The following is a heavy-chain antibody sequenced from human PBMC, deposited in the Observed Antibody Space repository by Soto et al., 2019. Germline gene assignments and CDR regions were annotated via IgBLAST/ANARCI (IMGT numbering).Heavy chain of an antibody. CDR3: ARDQGGELAVAVPFDP. V-gene: IGHV3-11*05. D-gene: IGHD6-19*01. CDR2: ISSSSSYT. J-gene: IGHJ5*02. CDR1: GFTFSDYY. Sequence: QVPLVESGGGLVKPGGSLRLSCAASGFTFSDYYMSWIRQAPGKGLEWVSYISSSSSYTNYADSVKGRFTISRDNAKNSLYLQMNSLRAEDTAVYYCARDQGGELAVAVPFDPWGQGTLVTVSS.